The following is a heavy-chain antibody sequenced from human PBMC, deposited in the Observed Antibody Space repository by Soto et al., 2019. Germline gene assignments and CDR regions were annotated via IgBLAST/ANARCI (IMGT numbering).Heavy chain of an antibody. V-gene: IGHV2-5*02. J-gene: IGHJ4*02. CDR1: GFSLSTSGVG. CDR2: IYWDDDK. Sequence: QITLKESGPTLVKPTQTLTLTCTFSGFSLSTSGVGVGWIRQPPGKALEWLALIYWDDDKRYSPSLKIRLTITKDTSKNQVVLTMTNMDPVDTATYYCAHSSPYSSVDYWGQGTLVTVSS. CDR3: AHSSPYSSVDY. D-gene: IGHD6-19*01.